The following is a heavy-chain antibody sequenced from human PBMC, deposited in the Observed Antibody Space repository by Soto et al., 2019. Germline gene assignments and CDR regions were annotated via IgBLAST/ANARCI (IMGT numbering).Heavy chain of an antibody. V-gene: IGHV1-58*02. CDR1: GFTFTSSA. CDR2: IVVGSGNT. Sequence: SVKVSCKASGFTFTSSAMQWVRQARGQRLEWIGWIVVGSGNTNYAQKFQERVTITRDMSTSTAYMELSSLRSEDTAVYYCARDLVVRGVVIRGYAMDVWGQGTTVTVSS. J-gene: IGHJ6*02. D-gene: IGHD3-10*01. CDR3: ARDLVVRGVVIRGYAMDV.